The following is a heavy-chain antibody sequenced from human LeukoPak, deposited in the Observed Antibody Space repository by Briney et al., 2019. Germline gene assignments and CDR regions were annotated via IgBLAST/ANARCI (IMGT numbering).Heavy chain of an antibody. CDR3: ASLYSSSWTNWFDP. Sequence: GGSLRLSCAASGFTFSSYVMSWVRQAPGKGLEWVAVISYDGSNKYYADSVKGRFTISRDNSKNTLYLQMNSLRAEDTAVYYCASLYSSSWTNWFDPWGQGTLVTVSS. J-gene: IGHJ5*02. D-gene: IGHD6-13*01. CDR2: ISYDGSNK. V-gene: IGHV3-30-3*01. CDR1: GFTFSSYV.